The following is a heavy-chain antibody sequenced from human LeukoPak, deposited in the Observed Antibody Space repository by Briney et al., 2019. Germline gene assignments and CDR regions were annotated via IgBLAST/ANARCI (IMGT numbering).Heavy chain of an antibody. V-gene: IGHV4-59*01. J-gene: IGHJ4*02. CDR2: IYYSGST. D-gene: IGHD5-12*01. Sequence: SETLSLTCTVSGGSISSYYWSWIRQPPGKGLEWIGYIYYSGSTNFNPSLKSRVTISVDTSKNQFSLKLSSVTAADTAVYYCARDRRGATDYWGQGTLVTVSS. CDR3: ARDRRGATDY. CDR1: GGSISSYY.